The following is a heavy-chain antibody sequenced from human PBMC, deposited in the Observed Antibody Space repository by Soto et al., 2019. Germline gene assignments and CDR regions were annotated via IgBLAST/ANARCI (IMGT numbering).Heavy chain of an antibody. Sequence: QVQLQQWGAGLLKPSETLSLTCAVYGGSFSGYYWSWIRQPPGKGLEWIGEINHSGSTNYNPSLKSPVTISVDKSKNQFSLKLRSVTAADTAVYYCARVDVVVVAATLGAFGIWGQGTMVTVSS. D-gene: IGHD2-15*01. CDR1: GGSFSGYY. V-gene: IGHV4-34*01. J-gene: IGHJ3*02. CDR2: INHSGST. CDR3: ARVDVVVVAATLGAFGI.